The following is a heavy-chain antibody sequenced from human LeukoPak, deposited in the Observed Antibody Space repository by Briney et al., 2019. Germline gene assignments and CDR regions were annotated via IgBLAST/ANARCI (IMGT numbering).Heavy chain of an antibody. CDR3: ARAENNWFDP. J-gene: IGHJ5*02. CDR1: GGSISSYY. CDR2: IYYSGST. Sequence: SETLSLTCTVSGGSISSYYWSWIRQPPGKGLEWIGNIYYSGSTNYNPSLKSRVTISVDTSKNQFSLKLSSVTAADTAVYYCARAENNWFDPWGQGTLVTVSS. V-gene: IGHV4-59*01.